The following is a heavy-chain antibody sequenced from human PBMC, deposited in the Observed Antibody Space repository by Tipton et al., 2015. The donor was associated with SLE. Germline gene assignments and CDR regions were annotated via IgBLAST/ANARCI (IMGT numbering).Heavy chain of an antibody. Sequence: TLSLTCSVSGGSITSGDYYWSWIRQPAGKGLEWIGRIYTSGSASYNPSLQSPGTVSFDTSKNQFFLNLDSVTAADTAVHYCARGDFWSFFDFWGPGILVTVSS. D-gene: IGHD3-3*01. CDR3: ARGDFWSFFDF. V-gene: IGHV4-61*02. CDR2: IYTSGSA. CDR1: GGSITSGDYY. J-gene: IGHJ4*02.